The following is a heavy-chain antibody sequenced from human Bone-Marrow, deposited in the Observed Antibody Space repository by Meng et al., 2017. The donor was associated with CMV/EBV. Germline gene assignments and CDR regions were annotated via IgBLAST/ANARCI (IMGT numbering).Heavy chain of an antibody. CDR3: AKNGYYDSSGQGYFDY. V-gene: IGHV3-69-1*01. CDR2: ISSSSTI. CDR1: GFTFSDYY. D-gene: IGHD3-22*01. J-gene: IGHJ4*02. Sequence: GGSLRLSCAASGFTFSDYYMNWVRQAPGKGLEWVSSISSSSTIYYADSVKGRFTISRDNAKNSLYLHMNSLRAEDTAVYYCAKNGYYDSSGQGYFDYWGQGTLVTVSS.